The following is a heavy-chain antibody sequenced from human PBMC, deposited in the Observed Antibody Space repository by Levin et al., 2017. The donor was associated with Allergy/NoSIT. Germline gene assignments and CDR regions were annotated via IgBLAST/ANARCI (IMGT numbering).Heavy chain of an antibody. V-gene: IGHV4-4*07. J-gene: IGHJ5*02. CDR2: IYTSGST. CDR1: GGSISSYY. Sequence: PSETLSLTCTVSGGSISSYYWSWIRQPAGKGLEWIGRIYTSGSTNYNPSLKSRVTMSVDTSKNQFSLKLSSVTAADTAVYYCARDPFSGQDTAMVTLEFDPWGQGTLVTVSS. CDR3: ARDPFSGQDTAMVTLEFDP. D-gene: IGHD5-18*01.